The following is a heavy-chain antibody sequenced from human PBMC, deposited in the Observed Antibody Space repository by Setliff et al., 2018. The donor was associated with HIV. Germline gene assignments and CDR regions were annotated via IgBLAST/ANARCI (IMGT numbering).Heavy chain of an antibody. V-gene: IGHV1-3*01. CDR3: ARDSRYGSGSYYTAKSFDY. Sequence: ASVKVSCKASGYSLTNYAMHWVRQAPGQRPEWMGWINAVNGNTRYSHKFQGRVTITRDTSASTAHMELSSLRSEDTAVYYCARDSRYGSGSYYTAKSFDYWGQGTLVTV. D-gene: IGHD3-10*01. CDR2: INAVNGNT. CDR1: GYSLTNYA. J-gene: IGHJ4*02.